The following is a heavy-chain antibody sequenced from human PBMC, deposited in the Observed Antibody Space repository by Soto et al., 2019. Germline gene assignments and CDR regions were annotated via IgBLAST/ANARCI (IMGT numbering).Heavy chain of an antibody. J-gene: IGHJ5*02. CDR1: GYTSTTYG. CDR3: ARDQGSSWDWFDP. CDR2: ISAYNGNA. Sequence: ASVKVSCKASGYTSTTYGISWVRQAPGQGPEWMGWISAYNGNANYAQRLQGRVTMTTDTSTSTAYMELRSLRSDDTAVYYCARDQGSSWDWFDPWGQGTRVTVSS. D-gene: IGHD2-15*01. V-gene: IGHV1-18*01.